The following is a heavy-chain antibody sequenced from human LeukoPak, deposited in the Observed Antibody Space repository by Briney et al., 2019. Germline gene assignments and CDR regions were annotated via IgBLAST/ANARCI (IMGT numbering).Heavy chain of an antibody. CDR3: ARAAPGPKYQLLRVAFDI. Sequence: GGSLRLSCAASGFTFSSYSMNWVRQAPGKGLELVSSISSSSSYIYYVDSVKGRFTISRDNAKNSLYLQMNSLRAEDTAVYYCARAAPGPKYQLLRVAFDIWGQGTMVTVSS. V-gene: IGHV3-21*01. CDR1: GFTFSSYS. J-gene: IGHJ3*02. CDR2: ISSSSSYI. D-gene: IGHD2-2*01.